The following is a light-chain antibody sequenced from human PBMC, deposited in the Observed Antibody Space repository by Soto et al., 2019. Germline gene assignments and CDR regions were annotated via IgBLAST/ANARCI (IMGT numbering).Light chain of an antibody. CDR1: QSVSST. V-gene: IGKV3-20*01. CDR3: QQYGGSPIT. J-gene: IGKJ5*01. CDR2: GAS. Sequence: EIVLTQSPGTLSLSPGERATLSCRASQSVSSTLAWYQQNPGQAPRLLISGASNRATGIPERFSGSGSGTDFTLTISRLEPDDFALYFCQQYGGSPITFGLGTRLEIK.